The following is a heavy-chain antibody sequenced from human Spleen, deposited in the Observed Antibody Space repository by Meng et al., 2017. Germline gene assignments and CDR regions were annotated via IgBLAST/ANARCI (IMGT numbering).Heavy chain of an antibody. Sequence: GESLKISCAASGFTFSSYAMHWVRQAPGKGLEWVAVISYDGSNKYYADSVKGRFTISRDYSKDSLYLQMNSLRAEDTALYYSAKDIGVAVAGLLEPTDYYGMDVWGQGNTVNGAS. J-gene: IGHJ6*02. D-gene: IGHD6-19*01. CDR3: AKDIGVAVAGLLEPTDYYGMDV. V-gene: IGHV3-30*04. CDR1: GFTFSSYA. CDR2: ISYDGSNK.